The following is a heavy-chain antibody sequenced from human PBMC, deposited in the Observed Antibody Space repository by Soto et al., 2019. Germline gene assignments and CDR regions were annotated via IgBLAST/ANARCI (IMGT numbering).Heavy chain of an antibody. D-gene: IGHD2-2*01. CDR3: ARAGDIVVVPAAMGWYYFDY. Sequence: ASVKVSCKASGYTFTSYYMHWVRQAPGQGLEWMGIINPSGGSTSYAQKFQGRVTMTRDTSTSTVYMELSSLRSEDTAVYYCARAGDIVVVPAAMGWYYFDYRGQGTLVTVSS. CDR1: GYTFTSYY. V-gene: IGHV1-46*01. J-gene: IGHJ4*02. CDR2: INPSGGST.